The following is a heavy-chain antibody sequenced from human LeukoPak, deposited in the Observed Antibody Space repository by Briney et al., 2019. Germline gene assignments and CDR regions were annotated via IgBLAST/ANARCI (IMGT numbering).Heavy chain of an antibody. CDR2: INPNSGDT. J-gene: IGHJ6*03. CDR1: GYTLTELS. CDR3: ARGKGITMVRGVIQPASFNYYYMDV. V-gene: IGHV1-24*01. Sequence: GASVKVSCKVSGYTLTELSMHWVRQAPGKGLEWMGWINPNSGDTNYAQKFQGRVTITADKSTSTAYMELSSLRSEDTAVYYCARGKGITMVRGVIQPASFNYYYMDVWGKGTTVTVSS. D-gene: IGHD3-10*01.